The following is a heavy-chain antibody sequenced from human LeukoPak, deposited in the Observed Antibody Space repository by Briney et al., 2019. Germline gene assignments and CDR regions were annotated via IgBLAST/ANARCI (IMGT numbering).Heavy chain of an antibody. D-gene: IGHD3-10*01. Sequence: TSETLSLTCAVYGGSFSGYYWSWLRQPPGKGLEWIGEINHSGSTNYNPSLKSRVTISVDTSKNQFSLKLGSVTAADTAVYYCARVEEGYGSGRRENYYYYYMDVWGKGTTVTISS. CDR3: ARVEEGYGSGRRENYYYYYMDV. J-gene: IGHJ6*03. CDR1: GGSFSGYY. CDR2: INHSGST. V-gene: IGHV4-34*01.